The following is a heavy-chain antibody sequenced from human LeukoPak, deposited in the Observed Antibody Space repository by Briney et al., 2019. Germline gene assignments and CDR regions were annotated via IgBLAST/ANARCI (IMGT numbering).Heavy chain of an antibody. D-gene: IGHD3-9*01. CDR3: AKLVLRYFDWLMDY. Sequence: GGSLRLSCAASGFTFSSCGMHWVRQAPGKGLEWVAFIRYDGSNKYYADSVKGRFTISRDNSKNTLYLQMNSLRAEDTAVYYCAKLVLRYFDWLMDYWGQGTLVTVSS. CDR1: GFTFSSCG. CDR2: IRYDGSNK. V-gene: IGHV3-30*02. J-gene: IGHJ4*02.